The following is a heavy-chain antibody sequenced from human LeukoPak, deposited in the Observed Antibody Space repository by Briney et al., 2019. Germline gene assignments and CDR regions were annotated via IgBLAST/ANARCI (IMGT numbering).Heavy chain of an antibody. CDR3: ARDSSGYFDY. CDR1: GGSISSSSYY. CDR2: IYYSGST. J-gene: IGHJ4*02. D-gene: IGHD6-19*01. V-gene: IGHV4-39*07. Sequence: SETLSLTCTVSGGSISSSSYYWGWIRQPPGKGLEWIGSIYYSGSTYYNPSLKSRVTISVDTSKNQFSLKLSSVTAADTAVYYCARDSSGYFDYWGQGTLVTVSS.